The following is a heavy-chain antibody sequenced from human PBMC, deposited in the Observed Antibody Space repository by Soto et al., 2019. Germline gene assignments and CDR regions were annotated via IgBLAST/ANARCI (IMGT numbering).Heavy chain of an antibody. J-gene: IGHJ6*03. V-gene: IGHV3-15*01. CDR2: IKSKTDGGTT. CDR3: TTELHVSTKAFYYMDV. D-gene: IGHD1-1*01. Sequence: EVQLVESGGGLVKPGGSLRLSCAASGFTFSNAWMSWVRQAPGKGLEWVGRIKSKTDGGTTDYAAPVKGRFTISRDDSKNTLYLQMNSLKTEDTAVYYCTTELHVSTKAFYYMDVWGKGTTVTVSS. CDR1: GFTFSNAW.